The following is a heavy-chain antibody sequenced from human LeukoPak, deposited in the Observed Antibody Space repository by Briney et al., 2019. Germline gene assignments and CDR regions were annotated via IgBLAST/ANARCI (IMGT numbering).Heavy chain of an antibody. Sequence: GESLKISCKGSGYSFTSYWIGWVRQMPGKGLEWMGIIYPGDSDTRYSPSFQGQVAISADKSISTAYLQWSSLKASDTAMYYCARLYEMAVAGTHFDYWGQGTLVTVSS. J-gene: IGHJ4*02. D-gene: IGHD6-19*01. V-gene: IGHV5-51*01. CDR1: GYSFTSYW. CDR3: ARLYEMAVAGTHFDY. CDR2: IYPGDSDT.